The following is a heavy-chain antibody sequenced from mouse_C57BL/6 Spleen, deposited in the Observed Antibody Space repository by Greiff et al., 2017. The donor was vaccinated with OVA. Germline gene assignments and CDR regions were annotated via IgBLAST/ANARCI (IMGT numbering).Heavy chain of an antibody. D-gene: IGHD2-5*01. CDR2: INPSTGGT. V-gene: IGHV1-42*01. J-gene: IGHJ3*01. CDR3: ASYSKRAWFAY. Sequence: EVQLQQSGPELVKPGASVKISCKASGYSFTGYYMNWVKQSPEKSLEWIGEINPSTGGTTYNQKFKAKATLTVDKSSSTAYMQLKSLTSEDSAVYYCASYSKRAWFAYWGQGTLVTVSA. CDR1: GYSFTGYY.